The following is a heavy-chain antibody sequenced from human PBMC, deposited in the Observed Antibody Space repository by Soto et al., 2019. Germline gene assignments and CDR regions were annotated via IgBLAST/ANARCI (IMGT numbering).Heavy chain of an antibody. D-gene: IGHD2-21*01. Sequence: SVKVSCKASGGTFSSYAISWVRQAPGQGLEWMGGIIPIFGTANYAQKFQGRVTITADESTSTAYMELSSLRSEDTAVYYCARDPGDCRSSGGYYYHYYMDVWGTGTTVTVSS. CDR3: ARDPGDCRSSGGYYYHYYMDV. CDR1: GGTFSSYA. V-gene: IGHV1-69*13. CDR2: IIPIFGTA. J-gene: IGHJ6*03.